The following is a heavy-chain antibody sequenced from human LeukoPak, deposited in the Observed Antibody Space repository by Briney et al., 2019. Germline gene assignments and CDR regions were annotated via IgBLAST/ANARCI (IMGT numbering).Heavy chain of an antibody. D-gene: IGHD3-22*01. V-gene: IGHV5-51*01. CDR2: IYPADSTA. CDR1: GYSFTTYW. J-gene: IGHJ3*02. Sequence: GESLKISCKASGYSFTTYWIGWVRQVPGKGLEWVGIIYPADSTAKYSPSFQGQVTISVDKSISTAYLQWSSLKASDTAMYYCAREHSSGYLVDAFDIWGQGTMVTVSS. CDR3: AREHSSGYLVDAFDI.